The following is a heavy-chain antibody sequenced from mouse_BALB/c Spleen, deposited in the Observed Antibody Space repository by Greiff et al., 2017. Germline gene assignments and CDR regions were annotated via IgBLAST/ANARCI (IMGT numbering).Heavy chain of an antibody. D-gene: IGHD1-2*01. V-gene: IGHV1-69*02. J-gene: IGHJ2*01. CDR3: ARLGRLGYFDY. CDR1: GYTFTSYW. CDR2: IDPSDSYT. Sequence: QVQLQQPGAELVKPGASVKLSCKASGYTFTSYWMHWVKQRPGQGLEWIGEIDPSDSYTNYNQKFKGKATLTVDKSSSTAYMQLSSLTSEDSAVYYCARLGRLGYFDYWGQGTTRTVSS.